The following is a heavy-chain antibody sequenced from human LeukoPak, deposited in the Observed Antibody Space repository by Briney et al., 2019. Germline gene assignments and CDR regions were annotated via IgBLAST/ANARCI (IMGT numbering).Heavy chain of an antibody. CDR1: GYTFTGYY. CDR3: ASSLGRPYNWFDP. Sequence: ASVKVSCKASGYTFTGYYMHWVRQVPGQGLEWMGIINPSGGSTSYAQKFQGRVTMTRDMSTSTVYMELSSLRSEDTAVYYCASSLGRPYNWFDPWGQGTLVTVSS. J-gene: IGHJ5*02. V-gene: IGHV1-46*01. CDR2: INPSGGST. D-gene: IGHD3-3*02.